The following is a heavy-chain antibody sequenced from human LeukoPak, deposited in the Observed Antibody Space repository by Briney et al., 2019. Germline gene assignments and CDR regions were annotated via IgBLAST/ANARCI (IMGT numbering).Heavy chain of an antibody. CDR1: GYTITGYY. Sequence: ASVKVSCKASGYTITGYYMHWVRQAPGQGLEWMGWINPNSGGTNYAQKFQGRVTMTRDTSISTAYMELSRLRSDDTAVYYCARDGVAARRGWFDPWGQGTLVTVSS. V-gene: IGHV1-2*02. D-gene: IGHD6-6*01. J-gene: IGHJ5*02. CDR2: INPNSGGT. CDR3: ARDGVAARRGWFDP.